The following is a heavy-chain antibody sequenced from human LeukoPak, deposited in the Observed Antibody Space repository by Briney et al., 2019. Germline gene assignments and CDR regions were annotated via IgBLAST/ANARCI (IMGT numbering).Heavy chain of an antibody. V-gene: IGHV3-13*05. J-gene: IGHJ4*02. CDR3: ARAYSSSWYYFGY. D-gene: IGHD6-13*01. Sequence: PGGSLRLSCAASGFTFSSYGMHWVRQAPGKGLEWVSAIGTAGDPYYPGSVKGRFTISRENAKNSLYLQMNSLRAEDTAVYYCARAYSSSWYYFGYWGQGTLVTVSS. CDR2: IGTAGDP. CDR1: GFTFSSYG.